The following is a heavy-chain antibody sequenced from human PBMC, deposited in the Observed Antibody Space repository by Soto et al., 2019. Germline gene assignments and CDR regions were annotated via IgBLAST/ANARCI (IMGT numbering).Heavy chain of an antibody. CDR2: IYYSGST. Sequence: SETLSLTCTVSGGSISSSSYYWGWIRQPPGKGLEWIGSIYYSGSTYYNPSIKSRVTISVDMSKNQFSLKLSSVTAADTAVYYCARQTVGATSPRFDPWGQGTLVTVSS. V-gene: IGHV4-39*01. D-gene: IGHD1-26*01. CDR1: GGSISSSSYY. J-gene: IGHJ5*02. CDR3: ARQTVGATSPRFDP.